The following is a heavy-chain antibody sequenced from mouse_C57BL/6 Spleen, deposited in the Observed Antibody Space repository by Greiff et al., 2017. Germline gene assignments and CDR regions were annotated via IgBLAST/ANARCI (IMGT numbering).Heavy chain of an antibody. CDR1: GYAFSSYW. CDR2: IYPGDGDT. Sequence: VQLQQSGAELVKPGASVKISCKASGYAFSSYWMNWVKQRPGKGLEWIGQIYPGDGDTNYNGKFKGKATLTADKSSSTAYMQLSSLTSEDSAVYFCARSNYGSPFDYWGQGTTLTVSS. CDR3: ARSNYGSPFDY. J-gene: IGHJ2*01. D-gene: IGHD1-1*01. V-gene: IGHV1-80*01.